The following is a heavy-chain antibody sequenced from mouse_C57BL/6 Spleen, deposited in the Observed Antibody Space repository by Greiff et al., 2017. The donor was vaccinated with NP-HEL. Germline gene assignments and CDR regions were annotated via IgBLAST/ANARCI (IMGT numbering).Heavy chain of an antibody. Sequence: EVKLVESGGGLVKPGGSLKLSCAASGFTFSSYAMSWVRQTPEKRLEWVATISDGGSYTYYPDNVKGRFTISRDNAKNNLYLQMSHLKSEDTAMYYCARDGASITFYYWGQGTTLTVSS. V-gene: IGHV5-4*01. D-gene: IGHD1-1*01. CDR1: GFTFSSYA. CDR3: ARDGASITFYY. CDR2: ISDGGSYT. J-gene: IGHJ2*01.